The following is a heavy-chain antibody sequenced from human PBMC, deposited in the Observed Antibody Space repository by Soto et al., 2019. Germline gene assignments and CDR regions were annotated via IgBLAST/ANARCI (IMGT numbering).Heavy chain of an antibody. CDR1: GGSFSGYY. Sequence: QVQLQQWGAGLLKPSETLSLTCAVYGGSFSGYYWSWIRQTPGKGLEWIGEINDSGSTNHNPSSKSRVTTFVDTPKNQFSLKLSSVTAADTAVYYCARGTLVWFGELSRRGGYYYYLDVWGKGTMVTVSS. V-gene: IGHV4-34*01. J-gene: IGHJ6*03. CDR2: INDSGST. CDR3: ARGTLVWFGELSRRGGYYYYLDV. D-gene: IGHD3-10*01.